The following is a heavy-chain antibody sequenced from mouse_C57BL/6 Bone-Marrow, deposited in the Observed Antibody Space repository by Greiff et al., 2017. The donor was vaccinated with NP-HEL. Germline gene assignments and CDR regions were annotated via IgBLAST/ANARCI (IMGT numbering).Heavy chain of an antibody. D-gene: IGHD2-3*01. CDR3: ARHGRWAYYFDY. CDR1: GFTFSDYY. V-gene: IGHV5-12*01. CDR2: ISNGGGST. J-gene: IGHJ2*01. Sequence: EVKLVESGGGLVQPGGSLKLSCAASGFTFSDYYMYWVRQTPEKRLEWVAYISNGGGSTYYPDTVKGRFTISRDNAKNTLYLQMSRLKSEDTAMYCCARHGRWAYYFDYWGQGTTLTVSS.